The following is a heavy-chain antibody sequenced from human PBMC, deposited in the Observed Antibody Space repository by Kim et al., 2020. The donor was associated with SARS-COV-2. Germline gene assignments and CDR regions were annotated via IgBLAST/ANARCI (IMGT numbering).Heavy chain of an antibody. Sequence: SQTLSLTCAISGDSVSSNSAAWNWIRQSPSRGLEWLGRTYYRSKWYNDYAVSVKSRITINPDTSKNQFSLQLNSVTPEDTAVYYCARDRILWFGELLHGQVLYYYYYGMDVWGQGTTVTVSS. CDR2: TYYRSKWYN. CDR3: ARDRILWFGELLHGQVLYYYYYGMDV. D-gene: IGHD3-10*01. CDR1: GDSVSSNSAA. J-gene: IGHJ6*02. V-gene: IGHV6-1*01.